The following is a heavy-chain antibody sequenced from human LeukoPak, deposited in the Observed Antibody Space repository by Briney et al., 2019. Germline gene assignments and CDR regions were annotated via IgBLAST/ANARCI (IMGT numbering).Heavy chain of an antibody. CDR2: ISYDGSNK. D-gene: IGHD3-16*02. V-gene: IGHV3-30*04. J-gene: IGHJ4*02. CDR1: GFTFSSYA. CDR3: AKDFMITFGGVIVIPYYFDY. Sequence: GGSLRLSCAASGFTFSSYAMHWVRQAPGKGLEWVAVISYDGSNKYYADSVKGRFTVSRDNSKDTLYLQMNSLRAEDTAVYYCAKDFMITFGGVIVIPYYFDYWGQGTLVTVSS.